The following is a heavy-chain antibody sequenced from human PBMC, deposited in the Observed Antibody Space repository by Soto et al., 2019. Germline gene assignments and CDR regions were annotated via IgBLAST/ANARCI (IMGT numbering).Heavy chain of an antibody. CDR1: GGTFSSYG. V-gene: IGHV1-69*13. CDR2: IIPIFGTA. CDR3: ARMKTFGALNWFDP. D-gene: IGHD3-16*01. J-gene: IGHJ5*02. Sequence: SVKLSCKASGGTFSSYGISWVRQAPGQGLECMGGIIPIFGTANYAQKFQGRVTITADESTSTAYMELSSLRSEDTAIYYCARMKTFGALNWFDPWGQGTLVTVSS.